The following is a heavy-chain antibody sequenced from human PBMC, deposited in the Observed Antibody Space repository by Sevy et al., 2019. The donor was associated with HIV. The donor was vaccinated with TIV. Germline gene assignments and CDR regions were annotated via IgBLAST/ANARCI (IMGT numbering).Heavy chain of an antibody. CDR1: GYTFTSYG. Sequence: ASVKVSCKASGYTFTSYGISWVRQAPGQGLEWMGWISAYNGNTNYAQKLQGRVTMTTDTSTSTAYMELMSLRSDDTAVYYCARGTLRYSSGWYFDYWGQGTLVTVSS. J-gene: IGHJ4*02. CDR2: ISAYNGNT. D-gene: IGHD6-19*01. CDR3: ARGTLRYSSGWYFDY. V-gene: IGHV1-18*01.